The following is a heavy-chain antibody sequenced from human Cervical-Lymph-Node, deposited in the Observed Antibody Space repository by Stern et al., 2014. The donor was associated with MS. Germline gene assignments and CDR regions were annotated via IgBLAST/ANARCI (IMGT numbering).Heavy chain of an antibody. CDR2: INTNTGNP. D-gene: IGHD4-17*01. J-gene: IGHJ4*02. CDR1: GYSFTHFA. V-gene: IGHV7-4-1*02. Sequence: VQLVESGSELKKPGASVKVSCKASGYSFTHFALNWVRHAPGQGLQLMGWINTNTGNPSYAQAFTGRFVFSLDTSVSTAYLQISSLKAEDTAVYYCARDPHDYGDRFDYWGQGTLVTVSS. CDR3: ARDPHDYGDRFDY.